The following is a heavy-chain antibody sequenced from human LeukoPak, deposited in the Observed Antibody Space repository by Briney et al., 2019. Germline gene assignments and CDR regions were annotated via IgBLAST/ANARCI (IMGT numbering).Heavy chain of an antibody. J-gene: IGHJ4*02. D-gene: IGHD3-22*01. CDR1: GYTFTGYY. CDR3: ARDTIYDSSGYYS. V-gene: IGHV1-2*02. Sequence: ASVKVSCKASGYTFTGYYMHWVRQAPGQGLEWMGWINPNSGGTNYEQKFQGRVTITRDTSISTAYMELSRLRSDDTAVYYCARDTIYDSSGYYSWGQGTLVTVSS. CDR2: INPNSGGT.